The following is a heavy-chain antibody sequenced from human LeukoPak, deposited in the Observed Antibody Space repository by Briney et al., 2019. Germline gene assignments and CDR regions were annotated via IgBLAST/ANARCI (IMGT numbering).Heavy chain of an antibody. J-gene: IGHJ3*02. CDR1: GFTFSSYE. V-gene: IGHV3-48*03. Sequence: GGSLRLSCAASGFTFSSYEMNWVRQAPGKGLEWVSYISSSGGTIYYADSVKGRFTISRDNAKNSLYLQMKSLRAEDTAVYFXXXXXGGDFNDAFDIWGQGTMVTVSS. D-gene: IGHD2-21*02. CDR3: XXXXGGDFNDAFDI. CDR2: ISSSGGTI.